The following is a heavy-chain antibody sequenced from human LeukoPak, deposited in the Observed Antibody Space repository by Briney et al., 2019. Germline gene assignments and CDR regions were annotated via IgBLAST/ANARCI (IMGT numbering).Heavy chain of an antibody. CDR2: ISGSGGST. J-gene: IGHJ1*01. CDR1: GFTFSSYA. Sequence: GGSLRLSCAASGFTFSSYAMSWVRQAPGKGLEWVSAISGSGGSTYYADSVKGRFTISRDNSKNTLYLQMNSLRAEDTAVYYCAKEDSWAGGYYSASSEYFQHWGQGTLVTVSS. D-gene: IGHD3-10*01. V-gene: IGHV3-23*01. CDR3: AKEDSWAGGYYSASSEYFQH.